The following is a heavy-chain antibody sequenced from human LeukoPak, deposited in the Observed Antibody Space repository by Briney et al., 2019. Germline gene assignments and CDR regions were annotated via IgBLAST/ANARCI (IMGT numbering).Heavy chain of an antibody. D-gene: IGHD4-23*01. J-gene: IGHJ4*02. Sequence: GRSLRLSCAASGFTFSSYGMHWVRQAPGKGLEWVAVISYDGSNKYYADSVKGRFSISRDNSKNTLYLQMNSLRAEDTAVYYCAKGANDYGGKGEGYWGQGTLVTVSS. CDR2: ISYDGSNK. CDR3: AKGANDYGGKGEGY. V-gene: IGHV3-30*18. CDR1: GFTFSSYG.